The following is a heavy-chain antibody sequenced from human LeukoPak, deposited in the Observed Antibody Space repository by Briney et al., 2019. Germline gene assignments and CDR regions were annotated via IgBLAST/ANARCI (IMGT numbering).Heavy chain of an antibody. CDR3: ARQGIVGAKRGGWFDY. CDR2: IWYDGSNE. V-gene: IGHV3-33*01. Sequence: GGSLRLSCAASGFTVSSYGMHWVRQAPGKGLEWVAVIWYDGSNENYADSVKGRFTISRDNSKKTMYLQMNSLRAEDTAVYYCARQGIVGAKRGGWFDYWGQGTLVTVSS. D-gene: IGHD1-26*01. CDR1: GFTVSSYG. J-gene: IGHJ4*02.